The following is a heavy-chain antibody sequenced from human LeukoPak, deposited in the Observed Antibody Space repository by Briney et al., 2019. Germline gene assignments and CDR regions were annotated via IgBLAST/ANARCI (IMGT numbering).Heavy chain of an antibody. CDR2: ISSGSSAI. V-gene: IGHV3-21*01. CDR1: GFTFTTYS. CDR3: ARGHTAVTRHFDF. Sequence: GGSLRLSCEASGFTFTTYSMTWVRQAPGKGLEWVSIISSGSSAIFSADALKGRFTISRDDAKNLLYLDMNSLRAEDTAVYYSARGHTAVTRHFDFWGQGTLVTVSS. D-gene: IGHD4-17*01. J-gene: IGHJ4*02.